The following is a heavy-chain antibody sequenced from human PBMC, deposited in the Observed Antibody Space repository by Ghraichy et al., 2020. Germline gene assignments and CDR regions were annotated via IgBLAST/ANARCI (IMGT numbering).Heavy chain of an antibody. CDR1: GGSISSSSYY. D-gene: IGHD5-18*01. Sequence: SETLSLTCTVSGGSISSSSYYWGWIRQPPGKGLEWIGSIYYSGSTYYNPSLKSRVTISVDTSKNQFSLKLSSVTAADTAVYYCASTAMATGFFDYWGQGTLVTVSS. CDR3: ASTAMATGFFDY. J-gene: IGHJ4*02. V-gene: IGHV4-39*01. CDR2: IYYSGST.